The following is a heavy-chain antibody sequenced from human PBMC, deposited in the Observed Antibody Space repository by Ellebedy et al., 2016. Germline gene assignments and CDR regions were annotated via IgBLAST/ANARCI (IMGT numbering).Heavy chain of an antibody. V-gene: IGHV3-23*01. CDR1: GFTFSSYA. J-gene: IGHJ4*02. CDR3: AKDKRPDFWSGYDYFDY. Sequence: GGSLRLXXAASGFTFSSYAMSWVRQAPGKGLEWVSAISGSGGSTYYADSVKGRFTISRDNSKNTLYLQMNSLRAEDTAVYYCAKDKRPDFWSGYDYFDYWGQGTLVTVSS. CDR2: ISGSGGST. D-gene: IGHD3-3*01.